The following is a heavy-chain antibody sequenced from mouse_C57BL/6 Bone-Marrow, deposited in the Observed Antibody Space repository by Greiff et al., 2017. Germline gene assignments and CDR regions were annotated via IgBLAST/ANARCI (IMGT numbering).Heavy chain of an antibody. J-gene: IGHJ1*03. V-gene: IGHV1-39*01. CDR2: INPNYGTT. D-gene: IGHD1-1*01. Sequence: EVQLVESGPELVKPGASVKISCTASGYSFTDYNMNWVKQSNGKSLEWIGVINPNYGTTSYNQKFKGKATLTVDQSSSTAYMQLNSLTSEDSAVYYGARSSYGSSSYWYFDDWGTGTTVTVSS. CDR1: GYSFTDYN. CDR3: ARSSYGSSSYWYFDD.